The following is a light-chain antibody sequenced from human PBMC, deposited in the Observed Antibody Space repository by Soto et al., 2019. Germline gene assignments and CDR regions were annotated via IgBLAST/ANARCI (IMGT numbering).Light chain of an antibody. CDR1: QSVSSSY. V-gene: IGKV3D-20*02. J-gene: IGKJ1*01. Sequence: EIVLTQSPGTLSLSPGERATLSCRASQSVSSSYLAWYKQKPGQAPRLLIYDASTRATGIPARFSGSGSGTDFTLTISSLEPEDFEVYYCQQRSNWPRTFGQGTKVDI. CDR3: QQRSNWPRT. CDR2: DAS.